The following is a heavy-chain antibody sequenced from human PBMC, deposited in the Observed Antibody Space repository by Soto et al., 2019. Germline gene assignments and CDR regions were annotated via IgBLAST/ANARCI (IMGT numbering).Heavy chain of an antibody. Sequence: PGESLKISCKGSGYNFAGYWIAWVRQMPGKGLELMGIIYPGDYETRYSPSFHGKVTISADRSIGTAYLQWSSLEASDSAFYFCARSPRSSPYFDYWGQGALVTVSS. CDR1: GYNFAGYW. CDR2: IYPGDYET. J-gene: IGHJ4*02. D-gene: IGHD6-13*01. V-gene: IGHV5-51*01. CDR3: ARSPRSSPYFDY.